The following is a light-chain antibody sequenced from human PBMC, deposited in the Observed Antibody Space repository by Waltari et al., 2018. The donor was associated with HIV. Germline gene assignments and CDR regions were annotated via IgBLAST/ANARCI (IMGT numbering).Light chain of an antibody. V-gene: IGLV1-47*01. J-gene: IGLJ2*01. CDR3: AAWDDSLSAHVV. CDR2: RNN. CDR1: SSNIGSNY. Sequence: QSVLTQPPSASGTPGQRVRISCSGSSSNIGSNYVYWYHELPGTAPKLLIYRNNQRPSGVPDRFSGSKSGTSASLAISGLRSEDEADYYCAAWDDSLSAHVVFGGGTKLTVL.